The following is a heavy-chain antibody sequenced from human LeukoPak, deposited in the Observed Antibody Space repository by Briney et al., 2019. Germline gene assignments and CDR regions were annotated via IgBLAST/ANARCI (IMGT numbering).Heavy chain of an antibody. CDR2: IYGGGST. Sequence: GGSLRLSCAASGFTVSRNYMSWVRQAPGKGLEWVSVIYGGGSTYYADSVKGRFTISRDNSKNTLYLQMNSLRAEDTAVYYCARESDYVWGSYRSIYFDYWGQGTLVTVSS. CDR3: ARESDYVWGSYRSIYFDY. D-gene: IGHD3-16*02. V-gene: IGHV3-53*01. J-gene: IGHJ4*02. CDR1: GFTVSRNY.